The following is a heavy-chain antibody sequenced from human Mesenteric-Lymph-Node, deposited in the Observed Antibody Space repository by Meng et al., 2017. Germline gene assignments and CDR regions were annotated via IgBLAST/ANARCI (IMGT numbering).Heavy chain of an antibody. Sequence: QGRRQDAGRGLVKPSQPLSLTCTVSGGSISSGGFYWSWIRQHPGKGLEWIGYIYYSGSTYYNPSLRSRVAISIDTSKNQFSLKLTSVTAADTAVYFCARTNYGDYNWLDPWGQGTLVTVSS. J-gene: IGHJ5*02. CDR2: IYYSGST. CDR3: ARTNYGDYNWLDP. CDR1: GGSISSGGFY. D-gene: IGHD4-17*01. V-gene: IGHV4-31*03.